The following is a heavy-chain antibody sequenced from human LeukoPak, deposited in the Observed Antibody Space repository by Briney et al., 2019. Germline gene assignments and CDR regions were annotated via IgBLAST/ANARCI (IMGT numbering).Heavy chain of an antibody. CDR3: IRDLFDDYSLDY. CDR2: INSDSSLM. V-gene: IGHV3-21*01. J-gene: IGHJ4*02. D-gene: IGHD3-16*01. CDR1: GFTFSSYS. Sequence: PGGSLRLSCAASGFTFSSYSMNWVRQAPGEGLEWVSSINSDSSLMFYAESVKGRFTISRDNARNSLYLQMNSPRAEDTAVYYCIRDLFDDYSLDYWGQGALVTVSS.